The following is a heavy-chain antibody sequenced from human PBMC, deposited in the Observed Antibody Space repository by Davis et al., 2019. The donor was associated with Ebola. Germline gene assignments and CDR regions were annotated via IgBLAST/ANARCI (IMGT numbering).Heavy chain of an antibody. V-gene: IGHV1-8*03. D-gene: IGHD4-11*01. Sequence: ASVKVSCKASGYTFTSYDINWVRQATGQGLEWMGWMNPNSGNTGYAQKFQGRVTITRNTSISTAYMELSSLRSEDTAVYYCARVGTVTTSFDYWGQGTLVTVSS. CDR2: MNPNSGNT. CDR3: ARVGTVTTSFDY. J-gene: IGHJ4*02. CDR1: GYTFTSYD.